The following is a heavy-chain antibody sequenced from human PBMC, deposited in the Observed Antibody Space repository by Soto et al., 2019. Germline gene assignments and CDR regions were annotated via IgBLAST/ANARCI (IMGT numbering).Heavy chain of an antibody. V-gene: IGHV4-30-4*01. J-gene: IGHJ4*02. CDR2: IYYSGRS. CDR1: GDSITSGDNY. D-gene: IGHD3-16*01. CDR3: ARGGGFDS. Sequence: QLQESGPGLVKPSQTLSLTCTVSGDSITSGDNYWSWIRQPPGKGLEWIGYIYYSGRSYYTPSLKSRVTMSVETSKNQFSLTLTSVTAADTAVYYCARGGGFDSWGRGSLVTVSS.